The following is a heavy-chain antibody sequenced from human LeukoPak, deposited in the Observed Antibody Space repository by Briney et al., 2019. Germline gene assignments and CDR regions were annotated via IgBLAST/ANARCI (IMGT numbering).Heavy chain of an antibody. Sequence: GGSLRLSCAASGLTFSSYAMSWVRHAPGKGLEWVAFISYDGSNKYYADSVKGRFTISRDNSKNTLYLQMNSLRAEDTAVYYCAREWRTGTTYYYYGMDVWGQGTTVTVSS. CDR3: AREWRTGTTYYYYGMDV. CDR2: ISYDGSNK. J-gene: IGHJ6*02. D-gene: IGHD1-1*01. V-gene: IGHV3-30-3*01. CDR1: GLTFSSYA.